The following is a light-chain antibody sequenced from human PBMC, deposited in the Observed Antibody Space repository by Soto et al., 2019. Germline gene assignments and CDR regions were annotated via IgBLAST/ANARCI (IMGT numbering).Light chain of an antibody. J-gene: IGKJ3*01. CDR2: DAS. Sequence: DIQMTQSPSSLSASVGDRVTITCQASQDISNYLKWYQQKPGKAPKLLIYDASNLETGVPSRFSGSGSGPDFTLTISSLQPEDIATYYCQQYDNLPPFTFGPGTKVDIK. CDR3: QQYDNLPPFT. V-gene: IGKV1-33*01. CDR1: QDISNY.